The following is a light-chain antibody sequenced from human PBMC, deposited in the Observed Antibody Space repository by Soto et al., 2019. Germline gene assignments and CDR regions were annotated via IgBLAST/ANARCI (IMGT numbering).Light chain of an antibody. J-gene: IGLJ1*01. V-gene: IGLV2-14*01. CDR2: EVS. CDR1: SSDVGRYNY. Sequence: QSVLTQPASVSGSPGQSITISCSGTSSDVGRYNYVSWYQQHPGKAPKLMIYEVSNRPSGVSNRFSGSKSDNTASLTISGLQAEDEADYYCCSYTTSSTYVFGTGTKVTVL. CDR3: CSYTTSSTYV.